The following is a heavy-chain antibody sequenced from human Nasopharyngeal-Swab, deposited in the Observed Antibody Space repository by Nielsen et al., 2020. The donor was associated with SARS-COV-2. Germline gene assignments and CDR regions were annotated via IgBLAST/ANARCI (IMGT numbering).Heavy chain of an antibody. CDR2: IYPGDSET. D-gene: IGHD5-18*01. CDR3: ARLVRGYSFYYMDV. V-gene: IGHV5-51*01. CDR1: GLTFVSSW. Sequence: GESLKISCGGSGLTFVSSWIAWGRQMPGKGLEWMCMIYPGDSETRFNPSFQGQVTISADKSSNTAYLQWSSLRASDTATYYCARLVRGYSFYYMDVWGKGTTVTVSS. J-gene: IGHJ6*03.